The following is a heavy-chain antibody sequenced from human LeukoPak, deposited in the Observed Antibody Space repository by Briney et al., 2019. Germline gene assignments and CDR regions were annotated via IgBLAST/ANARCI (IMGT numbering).Heavy chain of an antibody. CDR3: ARDFDNLKSSCSSTSCMDV. CDR1: GYMFTNYG. Sequence: ASVKDSCKASGYMFTNYGVSWVRQAPGQGLEWMGWISTYNADTNYAQKFQGRVTMTTDTSTSTAYMDLGSLRSDDTAVYYCARDFDNLKSSCSSTSCMDVWGQGTTVTVS. D-gene: IGHD2-2*01. J-gene: IGHJ6*02. V-gene: IGHV1-18*01. CDR2: ISTYNADT.